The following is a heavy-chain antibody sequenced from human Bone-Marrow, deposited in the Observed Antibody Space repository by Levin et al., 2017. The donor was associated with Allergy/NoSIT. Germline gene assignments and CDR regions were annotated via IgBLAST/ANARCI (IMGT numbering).Heavy chain of an antibody. CDR1: GYSLSEIS. J-gene: IGHJ6*03. CDR2: FDRETSQR. Sequence: PGESLKISCKVSGYSLSEISVQWVRQAPGKGLEWMGGFDRETSQRIYAQKFQGRLTLTDDTSAGTAYMELSSLRSDDTAVYYCATGAVLGPTETGPPPLYYFYYMDVWGKGTTVTVSS. D-gene: IGHD2-21*02. CDR3: ATGAVLGPTETGPPPLYYFYYMDV. V-gene: IGHV1-24*01.